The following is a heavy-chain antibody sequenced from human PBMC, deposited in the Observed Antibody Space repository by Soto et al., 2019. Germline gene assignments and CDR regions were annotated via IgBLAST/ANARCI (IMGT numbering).Heavy chain of an antibody. V-gene: IGHV3-7*01. CDR1: TVTFSTYW. CDR2: INQFGIET. D-gene: IGHD1-1*01. CDR3: ARLEPNYFHYYHDV. J-gene: IGHJ6*03. Sequence: GGSLRLSCVDSTVTFSTYWMSWVRQAPGKGLEWVANINQFGIETYYVDSVKGRFTISRDNARSSLYLQMNSLRAEDTAVYYCARLEPNYFHYYHDVWGKGTTVTVSS.